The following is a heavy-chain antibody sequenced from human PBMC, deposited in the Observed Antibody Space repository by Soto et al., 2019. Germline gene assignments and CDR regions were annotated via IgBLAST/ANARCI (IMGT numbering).Heavy chain of an antibody. Sequence: QVQLVESGGGVVQPGRSLRLSCAASGFTFSSYAMHWVRQAPGKGLEWVAVISYDGSNKYYADSVKGRFTISRDNSKNXLNLQMNRLRAEDTAGYYCARDKGAGSYDDATFASWGQGALVTVSS. D-gene: IGHD3-10*01. CDR1: GFTFSSYA. CDR3: ARDKGAGSYDDATFAS. J-gene: IGHJ4*02. CDR2: ISYDGSNK. V-gene: IGHV3-30-3*01.